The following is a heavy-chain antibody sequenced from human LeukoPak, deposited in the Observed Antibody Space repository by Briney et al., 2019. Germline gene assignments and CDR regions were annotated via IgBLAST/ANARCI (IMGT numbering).Heavy chain of an antibody. V-gene: IGHV3-9*01. D-gene: IGHD3-9*01. CDR1: GFTFDDYA. Sequence: GRSLRLSCAASGFTFDDYAMHWVRQAPGKGLEWVSGISWNSGSIGYADSVKGRFTISRDNAKNSLYLQMNSLRAEDTALYYCAKDRAYDILTGYHDYWGQGTLVTVSS. CDR3: AKDRAYDILTGYHDY. J-gene: IGHJ4*02. CDR2: ISWNSGSI.